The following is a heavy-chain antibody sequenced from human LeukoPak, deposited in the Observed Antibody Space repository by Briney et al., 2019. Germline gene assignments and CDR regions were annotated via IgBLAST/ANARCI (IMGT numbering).Heavy chain of an antibody. CDR2: MYYSGST. CDR1: GGSIRSYY. J-gene: IGHJ4*02. Sequence: SETLSLTCAVSGGSIRSYYWNWVRQPPGKGLEWIRYMYYSGSTNYNPSLKSRVTISGDTSNNQFSLKLNSVTAADTAVYYCGGGGTYSQFDYWGQGTLVTVSS. D-gene: IGHD1-26*01. CDR3: GGGGTYSQFDY. V-gene: IGHV4-59*01.